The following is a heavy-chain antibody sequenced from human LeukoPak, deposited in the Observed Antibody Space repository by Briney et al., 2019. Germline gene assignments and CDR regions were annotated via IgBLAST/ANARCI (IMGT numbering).Heavy chain of an antibody. V-gene: IGHV1-46*01. CDR1: GYTFTSYY. CDR3: ATPRTDYDFWSGYQHDY. D-gene: IGHD3-3*01. J-gene: IGHJ4*02. Sequence: ASVKVSCKASGYTFTSYYMHWVRQAPGQGLEWMGIINPSGGSTSYAQKFQGRVTMTRDTSTSTVYMELSSLRSEDTAVYYCATPRTDYDFWSGYQHDYWDQGTLVTVSS. CDR2: INPSGGST.